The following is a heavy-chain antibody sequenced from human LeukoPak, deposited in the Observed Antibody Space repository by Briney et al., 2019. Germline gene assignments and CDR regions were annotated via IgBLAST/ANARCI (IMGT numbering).Heavy chain of an antibody. J-gene: IGHJ4*02. Sequence: GRSLRLSCAASGFTFSSFGMHWVRQAPGKWLEWVAAIWYDASNKYYADSVKGRFTISRDNSKNTLYLQMNSLRDDDTAVYYCVRGVGVSRFNYLDSWGQGTLVIVSS. CDR2: IWYDASNK. CDR3: VRGVGVSRFNYLDS. V-gene: IGHV3-33*01. CDR1: GFTFSSFG. D-gene: IGHD6-13*01.